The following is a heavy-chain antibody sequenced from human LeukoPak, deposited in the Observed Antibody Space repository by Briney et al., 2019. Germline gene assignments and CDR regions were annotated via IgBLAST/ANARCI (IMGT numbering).Heavy chain of an antibody. Sequence: TSETLSLTCAVYGGSFSGYYWSWIRQPPGRGLEWIGEINHSGSTNYNPSLKSRVTISVDTSKNQFSLKLSSVTAADTAVYYCARSHYDSSGSPIFGLGVDYWGQGTLVTVSS. CDR2: INHSGST. CDR1: GGSFSGYY. V-gene: IGHV4-34*01. J-gene: IGHJ4*02. D-gene: IGHD3-22*01. CDR3: ARSHYDSSGSPIFGLGVDY.